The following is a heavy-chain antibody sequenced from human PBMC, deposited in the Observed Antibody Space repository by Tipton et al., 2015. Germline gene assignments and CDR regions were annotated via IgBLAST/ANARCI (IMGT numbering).Heavy chain of an antibody. V-gene: IGHV3-21*04. CDR3: AKDIRGGDSSSLDS. CDR1: GFTFDTYA. CDR2: ISPSSRYI. J-gene: IGHJ4*02. D-gene: IGHD6-6*01. Sequence: SLRLSCAASGFTFDTYAMSWVRQALGKGLEWVSSISPSSRYIYYRDSVKGRFTISRDNTKNSLYLQMNSLRAEDTALYYCAKDIRGGDSSSLDSWGQGILVTVSS.